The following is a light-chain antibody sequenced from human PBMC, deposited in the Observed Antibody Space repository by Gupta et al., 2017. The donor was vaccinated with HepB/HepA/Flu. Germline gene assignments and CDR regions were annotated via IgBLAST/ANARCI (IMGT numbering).Light chain of an antibody. CDR1: QSVLFSSNNKNY. CDR2: WAS. Sequence: IVMTQSPDTLALSLGERATINCKSSQSVLFSSNNKNYVAWYQHKPGQPPKLLFYWASTRESGVPDRFSGSGSGTDFSLTISSLQAEDVAIYYCQQYYSTPCSFGQGTKLEIK. V-gene: IGKV4-1*01. CDR3: QQYYSTPCS. J-gene: IGKJ2*04.